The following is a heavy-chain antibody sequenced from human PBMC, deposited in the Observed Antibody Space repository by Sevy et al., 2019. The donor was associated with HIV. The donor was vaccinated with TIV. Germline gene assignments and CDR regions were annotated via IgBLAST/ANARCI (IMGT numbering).Heavy chain of an antibody. D-gene: IGHD4-4*01. J-gene: IGHJ4*02. Sequence: GGSLRLSCAASGFTFSSYAMHWVRRAPGKGLEWVAVISYDGSNKYYADSVKGRFTISRDNSKNTLYLQMNSLRAEDTAVYYCARKGGYSNYEGAYYFDYWGQGTLVTVSS. CDR2: ISYDGSNK. CDR1: GFTFSSYA. CDR3: ARKGGYSNYEGAYYFDY. V-gene: IGHV3-30-3*01.